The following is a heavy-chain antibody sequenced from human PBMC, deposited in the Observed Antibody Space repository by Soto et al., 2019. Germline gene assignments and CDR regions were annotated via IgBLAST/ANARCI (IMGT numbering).Heavy chain of an antibody. Sequence: GASVKVSCKASGYTFTSYGISWVRQAPGQGLEWMGWISAYNGNTNYAQKFQGRVTITRDTSASTAYMELSSLRSEDTALYYCARAVAVPADFDYWTQGTLVTVSS. CDR3: ARAVAVPADFDY. CDR1: GYTFTSYG. D-gene: IGHD6-19*01. V-gene: IGHV1-18*01. J-gene: IGHJ4*02. CDR2: ISAYNGNT.